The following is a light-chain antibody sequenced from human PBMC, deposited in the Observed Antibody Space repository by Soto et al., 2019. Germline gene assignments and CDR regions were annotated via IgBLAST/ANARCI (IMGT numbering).Light chain of an antibody. V-gene: IGKV3D-11*01. J-gene: IGKJ5*01. CDR3: QQRRNWQVT. Sequence: EIVLTQSPGTLSVSPGESATLSCRASQRVYSNLAWYQQRPGQAPRLLIYGASTRATGVPARFSGRGSGTDFTLTISSLEPEDFAVYYCQQRRNWQVTFGQGTRLEIK. CDR1: QRVYSN. CDR2: GAS.